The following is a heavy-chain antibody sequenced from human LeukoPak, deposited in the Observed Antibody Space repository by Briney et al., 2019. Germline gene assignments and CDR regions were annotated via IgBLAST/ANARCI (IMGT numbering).Heavy chain of an antibody. J-gene: IGHJ4*02. CDR3: ARDGAPGWPPTY. CDR2: IDSGDGT. D-gene: IGHD2-15*01. CDR1: GFTFSSYG. V-gene: IGHV3-53*01. Sequence: PGGSLRLSCAASGFTFSSYGMNWVRQAPGRGLEWVALIDSGDGTYYAESVKGRFTISRDSSKNTIYLQLNSLRVEDTALYYCARDGAPGWPPTYWGQGTLVSVSS.